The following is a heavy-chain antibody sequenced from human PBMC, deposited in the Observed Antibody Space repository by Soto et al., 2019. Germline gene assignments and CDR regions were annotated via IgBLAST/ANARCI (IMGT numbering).Heavy chain of an antibody. CDR2: ISSGSNTI. D-gene: IGHD6-19*01. CDR3: ARLGGLYGVWHWYFDV. CDR1: GFTFSSYS. V-gene: IGHV3-48*02. J-gene: IGHJ2*01. Sequence: EVQLVASGGGLVQPGGSLRLSCAASGFTFSSYSMNWVRQAPGKGLEWVSYISSGSNTIYYADSVKGRFTISRDNAKNSLYRQMNSLRDEDTAVYYCARLGGLYGVWHWYFDVWGRVTLVTVSS.